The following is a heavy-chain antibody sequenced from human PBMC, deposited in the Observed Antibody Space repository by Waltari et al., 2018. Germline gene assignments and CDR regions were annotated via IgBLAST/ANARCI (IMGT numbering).Heavy chain of an antibody. CDR1: GYSISSGYY. Sequence: QVQLQESGPGLVKPSETLSLTCTVSGYSISSGYYWGWIRQPPGKGLEWIGSIYHSGSTYYNPSLKSRVTISVATSKNQFSLKLSSVTAADTAVYYCARETSHGDFLLGPMDVWGKGTTVTVSS. CDR2: IYHSGST. CDR3: ARETSHGDFLLGPMDV. J-gene: IGHJ6*03. V-gene: IGHV4-38-2*02. D-gene: IGHD4-17*01.